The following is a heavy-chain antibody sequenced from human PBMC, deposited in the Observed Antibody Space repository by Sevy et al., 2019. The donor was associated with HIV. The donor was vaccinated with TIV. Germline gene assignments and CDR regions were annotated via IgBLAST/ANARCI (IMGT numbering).Heavy chain of an antibody. J-gene: IGHJ3*02. CDR1: GFTFSSYD. CDR3: ARDKMGGSFDI. D-gene: IGHD3-16*01. Sequence: GGSLSLSCAASGFTFSSYDMNWVRQAPGKGLEWVSFITTSGGTIYYADSVKGRFTVSRDSAENSLYLQMNSLRVEDTAVYYCARDKMGGSFDIWGQGTMVTVSS. V-gene: IGHV3-48*01. CDR2: ITTSGGTI.